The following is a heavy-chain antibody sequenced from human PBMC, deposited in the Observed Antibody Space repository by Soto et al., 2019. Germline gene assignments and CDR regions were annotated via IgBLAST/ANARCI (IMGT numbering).Heavy chain of an antibody. CDR3: ARVQSGYDFAY. J-gene: IGHJ4*02. Sequence: QVQLVQSGAEVKKPGASVKVSCKASGYTFTSYGINWVRQAPGQGLEWMGWISAYNGTHYAQKLQGRVTMTTDTSTSTAYMELRSLRSDDTAVYYCARVQSGYDFAYWGQGTLVTVSS. CDR2: ISAYNGT. D-gene: IGHD5-12*01. V-gene: IGHV1-18*01. CDR1: GYTFTSYG.